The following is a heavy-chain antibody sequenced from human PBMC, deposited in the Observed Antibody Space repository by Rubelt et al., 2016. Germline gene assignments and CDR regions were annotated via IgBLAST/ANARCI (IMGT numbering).Heavy chain of an antibody. J-gene: IGHJ6*02. V-gene: IGHV1-69*02. CDR3: ASSGFDYDILTGYYNYYGMDV. CDR2: IIPILGIA. Sequence: SWVRQAPGQGLEWMGRIIPILGIANYAQKFQGRVTITADKSTSTAYTELSSLRSEDTAVYYCASSGFDYDILTGYYNYYGMDVWGQGTTVTVSS. D-gene: IGHD3-9*01.